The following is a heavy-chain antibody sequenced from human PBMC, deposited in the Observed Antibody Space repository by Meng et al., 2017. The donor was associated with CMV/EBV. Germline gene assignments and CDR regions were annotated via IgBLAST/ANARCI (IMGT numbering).Heavy chain of an antibody. V-gene: IGHV4-39*07. J-gene: IGHJ4*02. D-gene: IGHD6-13*01. Sequence: QLQSHEAGPGLGKPSEPLSLTCTVSGGSISSSSYYWGWIRQPPGKGLEWIGSIYYSGGTYYNPSLKSRVTISVDTSKNQFSLKLSSVTAADTAVYYCARGGIAAAGLHWGQGTLVTVSS. CDR1: GGSISSSSYY. CDR3: ARGGIAAAGLH. CDR2: IYYSGGT.